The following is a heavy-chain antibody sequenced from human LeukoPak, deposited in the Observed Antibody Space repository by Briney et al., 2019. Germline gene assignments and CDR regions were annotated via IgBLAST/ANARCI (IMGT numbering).Heavy chain of an antibody. CDR1: GFTFSGCS. D-gene: IGHD2-2*01. Sequence: GGSLSLSCAASGFTFSGCSMSWVRQAPGKGLEWVSLISGSGGLTYYADSVKGRFAISSDNSRNAVFLQMNSLRAEDTAIYYCAKSLCSSSVCYAHDYWGQGTLVTVSS. CDR3: AKSLCSSSVCYAHDY. V-gene: IGHV3-23*01. CDR2: ISGSGGLT. J-gene: IGHJ4*02.